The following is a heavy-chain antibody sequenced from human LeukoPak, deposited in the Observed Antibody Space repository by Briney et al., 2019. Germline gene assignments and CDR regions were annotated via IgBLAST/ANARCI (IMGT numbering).Heavy chain of an antibody. CDR3: ARVFDIVVVPAAKGAFDI. CDR2: IYYSGST. V-gene: IGHV4-31*03. J-gene: IGHJ3*02. D-gene: IGHD2-2*01. Sequence: SETLSLTCTVSGGSISSGGYYWSWIRQHPGKGLEWIGYIYYSGSTYYNPSLKSRVTISVDTSKNQFSLKLSSVTAADTAVYYCARVFDIVVVPAAKGAFDIWGQGTMVAVSS. CDR1: GGSISSGGYY.